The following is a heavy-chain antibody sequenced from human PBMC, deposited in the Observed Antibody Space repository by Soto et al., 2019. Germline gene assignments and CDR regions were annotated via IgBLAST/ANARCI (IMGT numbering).Heavy chain of an antibody. J-gene: IGHJ4*02. CDR3: ARRYGGNFDY. V-gene: IGHV4-61*01. CDR2: IYYSGST. Sequence: SETLSLTCTVSGGSIRSSSYYWSWIRQPPGKGLEWIGYIYYSGSTSYNPSLKSRVTISVDTSKNQFSLKLSSVTAADTAVYYCARRYGGNFDYWGQGTLVTVSS. CDR1: GGSIRSSSYY. D-gene: IGHD1-26*01.